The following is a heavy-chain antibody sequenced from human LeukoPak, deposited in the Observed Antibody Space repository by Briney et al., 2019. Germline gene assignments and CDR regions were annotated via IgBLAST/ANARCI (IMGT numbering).Heavy chain of an antibody. D-gene: IGHD3-22*01. J-gene: IGHJ4*02. Sequence: ASVKVSCKASGYTFTSYDINWVRQATGQGLEWMGWMDPNSGKTGYAQKFQGRVTMTRNTSISTAYMELSSLRSEDTAMYYCARGRYDSSGYFTYWGQGTLVTVSS. V-gene: IGHV1-8*01. CDR1: GYTFTSYD. CDR2: MDPNSGKT. CDR3: ARGRYDSSGYFTY.